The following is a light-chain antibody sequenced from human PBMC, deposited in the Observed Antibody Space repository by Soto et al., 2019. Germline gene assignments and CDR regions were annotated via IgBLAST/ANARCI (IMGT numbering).Light chain of an antibody. CDR1: QSISSW. V-gene: IGKV1-5*01. CDR3: QQYNSYPLT. CDR2: DAS. Sequence: DIHMTQSPSTLSASLGARVTITCRASQSISSWLAWYQQKPGKAPKLLIYDASSLESGVPSRFSGSGSGTEFTLTISSLQPDDFATYYCQQYNSYPLTFGGGTKVDI. J-gene: IGKJ4*01.